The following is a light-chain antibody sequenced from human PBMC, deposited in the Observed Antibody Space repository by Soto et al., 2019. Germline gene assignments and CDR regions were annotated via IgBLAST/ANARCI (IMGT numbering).Light chain of an antibody. J-gene: IGKJ1*01. CDR2: GAS. V-gene: IGKV3-20*01. Sequence: IVLTQAQGTLSLSPGERATLSCRASQSFSATYLAWYQQKPGQAPRLLIYGASSRATGIPDRFSGSGSGTDFTSTISRLEPEDFAVYDCQQYGSSLTFGQGTKVEIK. CDR1: QSFSATY. CDR3: QQYGSSLT.